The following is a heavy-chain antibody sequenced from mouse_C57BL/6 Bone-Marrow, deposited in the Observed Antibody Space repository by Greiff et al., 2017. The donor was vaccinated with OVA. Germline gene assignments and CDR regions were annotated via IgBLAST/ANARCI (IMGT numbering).Heavy chain of an antibody. CDR3: AYGNYLYYYAMDY. CDR2: INPNNGGT. J-gene: IGHJ4*01. V-gene: IGHV1-26*01. Sequence: VQLQQSGPELVKPGASVKISCKASGYTFTDYYMNWVKQSHGKSLEWIGDINPNNGGTSYNQKFKGKATLTVDKSSSTAYMELRSLTSEDSAVYYCAYGNYLYYYAMDYWGQGTSVTVSS. D-gene: IGHD2-1*01. CDR1: GYTFTDYY.